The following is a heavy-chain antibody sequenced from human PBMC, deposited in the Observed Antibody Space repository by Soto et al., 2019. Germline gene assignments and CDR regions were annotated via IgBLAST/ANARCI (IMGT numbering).Heavy chain of an antibody. CDR2: INPSGDFT. D-gene: IGHD2-15*01. J-gene: IGHJ5*02. CDR3: ERETSGGPFKWFDP. V-gene: IGHV1-46*01. Sequence: QVQLVQSGAEVKKPGASVRVSCKASGYSFTTYYMHWVRQIPGQGLEWMGKINPSGDFTTYALRFQGRVTMTNDATTTTVDMEVNGPTSEDTAIYYCERETSGGPFKWFDPWGQGTLVTVSS. CDR1: GYSFTTYY.